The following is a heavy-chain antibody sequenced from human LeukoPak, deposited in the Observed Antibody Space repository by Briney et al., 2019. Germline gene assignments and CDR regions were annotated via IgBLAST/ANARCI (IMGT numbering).Heavy chain of an antibody. CDR3: ARHLYPTGTTFFDY. J-gene: IGHJ4*02. D-gene: IGHD1-7*01. Sequence: PSETLSLTCAVYGGSSSGYYWGWIRQPPGKGLEWIGSIYYSGSTYYNPSLKSRVTISVDTSKNQFSLKLSSVTAADTAVYYCARHLYPTGTTFFDYWGQGTLVTVSS. CDR1: GGSSSGYY. CDR2: IYYSGST. V-gene: IGHV4-39*01.